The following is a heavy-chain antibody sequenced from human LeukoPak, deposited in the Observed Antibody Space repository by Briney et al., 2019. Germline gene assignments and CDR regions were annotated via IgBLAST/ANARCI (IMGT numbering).Heavy chain of an antibody. CDR2: INPNSGGT. Sequence: ASVKVSCKASGYTFTGYYMHWVRQPPGQGLEWMGWINPNSGGTNYAQKFQGRATMTRDTSISTAYMELSRLRSDDTAVYYCARGYDYVLFPFHWGQGTLVTVSS. V-gene: IGHV1-2*02. D-gene: IGHD3-16*01. CDR1: GYTFTGYY. J-gene: IGHJ4*02. CDR3: ARGYDYVLFPFH.